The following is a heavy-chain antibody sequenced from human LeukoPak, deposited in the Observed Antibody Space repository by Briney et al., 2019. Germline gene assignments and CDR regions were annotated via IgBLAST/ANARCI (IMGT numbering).Heavy chain of an antibody. CDR1: GFSFNNFA. V-gene: IGHV3-23*01. J-gene: IGHJ4*02. D-gene: IGHD2/OR15-2a*01. CDR2: VNRGGDT. CDR3: AKDLDGAGALTSYFQS. Sequence: GGSLRLSCVASGFSFNNFAMSWVRQAPGKRLEWVSGVNRGGDTYYADSVRGRFTISRDNSKNTVYLEMNSLTAGDTAVYHCAKDLDGAGALTSYFQSWGQGTLVTVSS.